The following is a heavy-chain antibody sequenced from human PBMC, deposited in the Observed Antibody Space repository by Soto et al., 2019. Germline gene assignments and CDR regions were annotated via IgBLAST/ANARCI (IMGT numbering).Heavy chain of an antibody. CDR1: GYTFTTYL. D-gene: IGHD1-26*01. Sequence: ASVKVSCKASGYTFTTYLITWVRQAPGQGLEWMGWISPYNGNTNYAQKLQGRVTMTTDTSTSTAYMELRSLRSDDTAVYYCARDESGSYFSHLGAYDYWGQGTLVTVSS. CDR2: ISPYNGNT. V-gene: IGHV1-18*01. J-gene: IGHJ4*02. CDR3: ARDESGSYFSHLGAYDY.